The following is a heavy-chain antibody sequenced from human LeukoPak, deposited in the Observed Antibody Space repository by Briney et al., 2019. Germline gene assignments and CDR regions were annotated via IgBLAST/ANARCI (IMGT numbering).Heavy chain of an antibody. V-gene: IGHV3-30*02. CDR2: IRYDGSNK. J-gene: IGHJ4*02. CDR3: AKDRVGYCSSTSCPRVFDY. Sequence: GGSLRLSCAASGFTFSSYGMHWVRQAPGKRLERVAFIRYDGSNKYYADSVKGRFTISRDNSKTTLYLQMNSLTAEDTAVYYCAKDRVGYCSSTSCPRVFDYWGQGTLVTVSS. CDR1: GFTFSSYG. D-gene: IGHD2-2*01.